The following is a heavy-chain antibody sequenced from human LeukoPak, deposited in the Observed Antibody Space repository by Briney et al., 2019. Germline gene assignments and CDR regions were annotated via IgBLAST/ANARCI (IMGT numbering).Heavy chain of an antibody. CDR1: GGTFSSYT. CDR2: IIPILGIA. Sequence: SAKVSCKASGGTFSSYTISWVRQAPGQGLEWMGRIIPILGIANYAQKFQGRVTITADKSTSTAYMELSSLRSEDTAVYYCASRITEYCSSTSCYIGAFDIWGQGTMVTVSS. CDR3: ASRITEYCSSTSCYIGAFDI. V-gene: IGHV1-69*02. D-gene: IGHD2-2*02. J-gene: IGHJ3*02.